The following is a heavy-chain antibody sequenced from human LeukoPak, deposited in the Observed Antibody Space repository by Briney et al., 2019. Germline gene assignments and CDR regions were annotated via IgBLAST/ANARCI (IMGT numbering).Heavy chain of an antibody. CDR3: ARHRGYYDT. J-gene: IGHJ4*01. CDR1: GDSISGSDYY. CDR2: IYSSGSA. D-gene: IGHD3-16*01. Sequence: PSETLSLTRIVSGDSISGSDYYWGWIRQPPGKGLEWIGYIYSSGSANYNPSLKSRVIISGDTSKNQISLNLTSVTAADTAVYFCARHRGYYDTWGHGTLVTVSS. V-gene: IGHV4-61*05.